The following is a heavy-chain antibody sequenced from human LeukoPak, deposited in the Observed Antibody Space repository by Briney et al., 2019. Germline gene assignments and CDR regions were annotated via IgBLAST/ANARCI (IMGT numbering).Heavy chain of an antibody. J-gene: IGHJ3*02. CDR3: AKPRLGTLSFDAFDI. Sequence: PGGSLRLSCAASGFTFSSYSMNWVRQAPGKGLEWVSGISGSGDITYYADSVKGRFTISRDNSKNTLYLQMNSLRAEDTAVYYCAKPRLGTLSFDAFDIWGQGTMVTVSS. CDR2: ISGSGDIT. D-gene: IGHD4-23*01. V-gene: IGHV3-23*01. CDR1: GFTFSSYS.